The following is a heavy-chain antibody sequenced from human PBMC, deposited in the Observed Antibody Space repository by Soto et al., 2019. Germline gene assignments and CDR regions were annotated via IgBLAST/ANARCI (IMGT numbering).Heavy chain of an antibody. Sequence: EVQLVESGGGLVQPGGSLKLSCAASGFTFSGSAMHWVRQASGKGLEWVGRIRSKANSYATAYAASVKGRFTISRDDSKNTAYLKMNGLRSEDTAVYYCMVVRWGMEGRWPRLGGQGTLVTVSS. V-gene: IGHV3-73*01. J-gene: IGHJ4*02. CDR2: IRSKANSYAT. CDR3: MVVRWGMEGRWPRL. D-gene: IGHD2-8*01. CDR1: GFTFSGSA.